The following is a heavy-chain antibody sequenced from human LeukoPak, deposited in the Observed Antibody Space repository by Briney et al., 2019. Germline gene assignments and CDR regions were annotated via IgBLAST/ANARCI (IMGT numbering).Heavy chain of an antibody. CDR3: ARDDRDSGRPFDY. Sequence: GGSLRLSCAASGFTVCSNYMSWVRQAPGKGLEWVSVIYSGGSTYYADSVKGRFTISRDNSKNTLYLQMNSLRAEDTAVYYCARDDRDSGRPFDYWGQGTLVTVSS. D-gene: IGHD1-14*01. CDR2: IYSGGST. J-gene: IGHJ4*02. CDR1: GFTVCSNY. V-gene: IGHV3-66*01.